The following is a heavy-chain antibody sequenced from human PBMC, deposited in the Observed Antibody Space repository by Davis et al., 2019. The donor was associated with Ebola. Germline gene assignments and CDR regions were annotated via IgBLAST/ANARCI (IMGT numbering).Heavy chain of an antibody. J-gene: IGHJ4*02. CDR1: GFTFSSYA. V-gene: IGHV3-30*03. D-gene: IGHD3-22*01. CDR2: ISFDGGNNK. CDR3: AREGRGSSGRIYHFDY. Sequence: GESLKISCAASGFTFSSYAIHWVRQAPGKGLEWVAVISFDGGNNKHYADSVKGRFTISRDNSKNTLYLQMNSLRAEDTAVYYCAREGRGSSGRIYHFDYWGQGTLVTVSS.